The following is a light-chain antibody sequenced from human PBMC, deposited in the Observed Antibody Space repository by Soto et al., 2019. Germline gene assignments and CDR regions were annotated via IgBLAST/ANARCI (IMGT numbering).Light chain of an antibody. CDR2: DVS. V-gene: IGLV2-14*03. CDR3: SSVTTSSTWV. CDR1: INDVGADKY. J-gene: IGLJ3*02. Sequence: QFVLTQPASVSGSPGQSITISCTGTINDVGADKYVSWYQQHPGKVPQLMIYDVSIRPSGVSNRFSGSKSGNTASLTISGLQAEDEADHYCSSVTTSSTWVFGGGTKLTVL.